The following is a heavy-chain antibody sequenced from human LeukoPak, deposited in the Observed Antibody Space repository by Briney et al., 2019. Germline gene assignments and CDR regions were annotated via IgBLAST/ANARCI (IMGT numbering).Heavy chain of an antibody. J-gene: IGHJ5*02. CDR1: GGSISNGGYY. D-gene: IGHD2-2*01. CDR3: ARLYCSSTSCSNWFDP. Sequence: PSQTLSLTCTVSGGSISNGGYYWSWIRQPPGKGLEWIGYIYDSGSTNYNPSLKSRVTISVDTSKNQFSLKLSSVTAADTAVYYCARLYCSSTSCSNWFDPWGQGTLVTVSS. V-gene: IGHV4-30-2*01. CDR2: IYDSGST.